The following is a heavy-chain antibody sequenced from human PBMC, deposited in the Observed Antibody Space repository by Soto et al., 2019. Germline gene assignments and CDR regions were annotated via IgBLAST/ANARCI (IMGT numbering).Heavy chain of an antibody. J-gene: IGHJ3*02. CDR1: GFTFSDYY. Sequence: GGSLRLSCAASGFTFSDYYMSWIRQAPGKGLEWVSYISSSGSTIYYADSVKGRFTISRDNAKNSLYLQMNSLRAEDTAVYYCAINAVAATLDAFDIWGQGTMVTVSS. V-gene: IGHV3-11*01. CDR2: ISSSGSTI. CDR3: AINAVAATLDAFDI.